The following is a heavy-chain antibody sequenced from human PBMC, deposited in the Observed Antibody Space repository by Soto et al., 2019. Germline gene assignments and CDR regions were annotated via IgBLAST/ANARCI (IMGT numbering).Heavy chain of an antibody. V-gene: IGHV3-23*01. CDR3: AKATATGGGAFDI. CDR1: GFICSSYD. CDR2: ILVDGRT. J-gene: IGHJ3*02. Sequence: GGSLRLSCAASGFICSSYDMSWVRQAPGKGLEWVSTILVDGRTFYVDSVKGRFTISRDSSQNAVYLQMNSLTAGDTALYYCAKATATGGGAFDICGQGTMVTVS. D-gene: IGHD2-8*02.